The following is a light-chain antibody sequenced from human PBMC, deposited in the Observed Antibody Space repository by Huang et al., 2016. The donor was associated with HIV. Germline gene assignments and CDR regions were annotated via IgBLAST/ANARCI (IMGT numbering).Light chain of an antibody. V-gene: IGKV3-11*01. CDR3: QQRTNWPRT. CDR1: QSVNSS. J-gene: IGKJ1*01. Sequence: EIVLTQSPAPLSLSPGERATLSCRASQSVNSSLAWYQQKPGQAPRLLIYDASKRATGIPARFSGSGSGTDFTLTISRLEPEDFSLYYCQQRTNWPRTFGQGTKVEI. CDR2: DAS.